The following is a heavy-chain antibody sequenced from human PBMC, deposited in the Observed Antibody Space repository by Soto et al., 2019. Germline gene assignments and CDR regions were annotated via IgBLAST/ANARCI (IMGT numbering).Heavy chain of an antibody. CDR1: GYTFTSYG. CDR2: ISAYNGNT. J-gene: IGHJ5*02. D-gene: IGHD3-3*01. Sequence: ASVKVSCKASGYTFTSYGISWVRQAPGQGLEWMGWISAYNGNTNYAQKFLGRVTMTTDTSTSIAYLVLRSLRSVDSAVYYCARVLSSSYYDFWSGYRSHWFDPWGQGTLVTVSS. V-gene: IGHV1-18*01. CDR3: ARVLSSSYYDFWSGYRSHWFDP.